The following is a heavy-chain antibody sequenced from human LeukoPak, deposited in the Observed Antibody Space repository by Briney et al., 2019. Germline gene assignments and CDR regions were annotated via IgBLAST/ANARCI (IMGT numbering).Heavy chain of an antibody. D-gene: IGHD6-13*01. CDR2: IYYSGST. Sequence: SETLSLTCTVSGGSISSYYWSWVRQPPGKGLEWIGYIYYSGSTNYNPSLKSRVTISVDTSKNQFSLKLSSVPAADTAVCYCARDRGLAAASTLNRFDPWGQGTLVTASS. CDR3: ARDRGLAAASTLNRFDP. V-gene: IGHV4-59*01. J-gene: IGHJ5*02. CDR1: GGSISSYY.